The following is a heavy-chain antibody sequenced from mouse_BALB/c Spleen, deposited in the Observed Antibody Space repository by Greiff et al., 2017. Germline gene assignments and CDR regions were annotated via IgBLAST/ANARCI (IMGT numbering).Heavy chain of an antibody. CDR1: GYSITSDYA. CDR3: ARGSFPYYGSSYGYFDV. V-gene: IGHV3-2*02. CDR2: ISYSGST. Sequence: EVQLVESGPGLVKPSQSLSLTCTVTGYSITSDYAWNWIRQFPGNKLEWMGYISYSGSTSYNPSLKSRISITRDTSKNQFFLQLNSVTTEDTATYYCARGSFPYYGSSYGYFDVWGAGTTVTVSS. J-gene: IGHJ1*01. D-gene: IGHD1-1*01.